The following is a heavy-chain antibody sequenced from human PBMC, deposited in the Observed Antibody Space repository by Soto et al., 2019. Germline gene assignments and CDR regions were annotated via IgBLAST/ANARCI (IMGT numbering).Heavy chain of an antibody. Sequence: QLQLQESGPGLVKPSETLSLTCTVSGGSISGSDYNWGWIRQPPGKGLEWIGSIYYSGNTYYNPSLKSRVTISVDTPKNQFSQKLSSVTDADTAVYYCARHRQWLLLPEYRGQGTLVTVSS. J-gene: IGHJ4*02. CDR3: ARHRQWLLLPEY. D-gene: IGHD6-19*01. CDR1: GGSISGSDYN. V-gene: IGHV4-39*01. CDR2: IYYSGNT.